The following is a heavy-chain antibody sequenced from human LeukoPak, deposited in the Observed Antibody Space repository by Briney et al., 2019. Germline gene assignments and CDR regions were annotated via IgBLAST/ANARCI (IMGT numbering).Heavy chain of an antibody. D-gene: IGHD4-17*01. CDR2: INHSGST. CDR1: GGSFSGYY. Sequence: SETLSLTCAVYGGSFSGYYWSWIRQPPGKGLEWIGEINHSGSTNYNPSLKSRVTISVDTSKNQFSLKLSSVTAADTAVYYCASVDDYGDYVRGWTKKYYFDYWGQGTLVTVSS. V-gene: IGHV4-34*01. J-gene: IGHJ4*02. CDR3: ASVDDYGDYVRGWTKKYYFDY.